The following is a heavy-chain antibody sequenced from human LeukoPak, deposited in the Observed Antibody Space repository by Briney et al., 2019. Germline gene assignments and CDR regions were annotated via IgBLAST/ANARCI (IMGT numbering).Heavy chain of an antibody. V-gene: IGHV3-15*07. CDR3: TTEVITGTIISDY. CDR1: GFTFSSYG. D-gene: IGHD1-20*01. J-gene: IGHJ4*02. CDR2: IKSKTDGGTT. Sequence: GRSLRLSCAASGFTFSSYGMHWVRQAPGKGLEWVGRIKSKTDGGTTDYAAPVKGRFTISRDDSKNTLYLQMNSLKTEDTAVYYCTTEVITGTIISDYWGQGTLVTVSS.